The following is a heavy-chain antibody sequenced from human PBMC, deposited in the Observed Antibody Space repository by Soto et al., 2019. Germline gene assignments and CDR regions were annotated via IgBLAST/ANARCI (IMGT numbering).Heavy chain of an antibody. CDR1: GGSISSSNC. J-gene: IGHJ6*02. CDR2: IYHSGSA. Sequence: QVQLQESGPGLVKPSGTLSLTCAVSGGSISSSNCWSWVRQPPGKGLEWIGEIYHSGSANYNPSLKSRVTISVDKSKNQFSLKLGSVTAADTAVYYCARVEGRFYYGMDVWGQGTTVTVSS. V-gene: IGHV4-4*02. CDR3: ARVEGRFYYGMDV.